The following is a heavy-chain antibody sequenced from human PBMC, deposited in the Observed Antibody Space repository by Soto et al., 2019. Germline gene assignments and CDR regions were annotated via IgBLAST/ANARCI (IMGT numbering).Heavy chain of an antibody. D-gene: IGHD7-27*01. V-gene: IGHV4-59*01. J-gene: IGHJ4*02. CDR2: IYYSGST. CDR1: GGSISSYY. CDR3: ARDKLGIYFDY. Sequence: SETLSLTCTVSGGSISSYYWSWIRQPPGKGLEWIGYIYYSGSTNYNPSLKSRVTISVDTSKNQFSLKLSSVTAADTAVYYCARDKLGIYFDYWGQGTLVTVSS.